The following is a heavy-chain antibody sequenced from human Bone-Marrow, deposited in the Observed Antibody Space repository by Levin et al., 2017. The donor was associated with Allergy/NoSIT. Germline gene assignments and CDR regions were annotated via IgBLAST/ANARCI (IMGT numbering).Heavy chain of an antibody. Sequence: SVKVSCKASGGTFSSYAISWVRQAPGQGLEWMGGIIPIFGTANYAQKFQGRVTITADESTSTAYMELSSLRSEDTAVYYCARVSISGDPIGYYYYYMDVWGKGTTVTVSS. CDR1: GGTFSSYA. V-gene: IGHV1-69*13. J-gene: IGHJ6*03. CDR3: ARVSISGDPIGYYYYYMDV. D-gene: IGHD2-21*01. CDR2: IIPIFGTA.